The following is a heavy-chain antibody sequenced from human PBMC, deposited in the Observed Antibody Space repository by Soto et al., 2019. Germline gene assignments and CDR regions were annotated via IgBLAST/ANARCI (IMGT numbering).Heavy chain of an antibody. CDR1: GFTFSSYA. D-gene: IGHD2-2*01. CDR2: ISGSGGSK. J-gene: IGHJ4*02. Sequence: QPGGSLRLSCAASGFTFSSYAMSWVRQAPGKGLEWVSAISGSGGSKYYADSVKGRFTISRDNSKNTLYLQMNSLRAEDTAVYYCAKDLEGYCSSTSRYGFAYWGQGTLVTVSS. V-gene: IGHV3-23*01. CDR3: AKDLEGYCSSTSRYGFAY.